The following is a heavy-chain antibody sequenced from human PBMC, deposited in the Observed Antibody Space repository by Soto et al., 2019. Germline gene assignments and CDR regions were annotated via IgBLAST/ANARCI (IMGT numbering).Heavy chain of an antibody. CDR3: GRGVDYRDCAIDY. D-gene: IGHD4-17*01. CDR2: IWYDGSNE. V-gene: IGHV3-33*01. Sequence: QVQLVESGGGVVQPGRSLRLSCAASGFTFSNNGMHWVRQAPGKGLEWVAVIWYDGSNEYFADSVKGRFTISRDNSKNTLFLQMDSLRAEATAVYYCGRGVDYRDCAIDYWGQGTLVTVSS. J-gene: IGHJ4*02. CDR1: GFTFSNNG.